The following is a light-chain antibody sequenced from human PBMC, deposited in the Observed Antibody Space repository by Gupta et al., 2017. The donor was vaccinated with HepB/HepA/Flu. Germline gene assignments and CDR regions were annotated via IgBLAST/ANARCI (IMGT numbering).Light chain of an antibody. CDR1: SSDVGAYTY. Sequence: QSTLTQPPSASGSPGQSVTISCTGSSSDVGAYTYVSWYQQHPGKAPKLIIYEFNKRPSGVPDRFSGSKSGSTASLTVSGLQAEDEADYYCISYAGNYTLVFGGGTRLTVL. V-gene: IGLV2-8*01. J-gene: IGLJ2*01. CDR2: EFN. CDR3: ISYAGNYTLV.